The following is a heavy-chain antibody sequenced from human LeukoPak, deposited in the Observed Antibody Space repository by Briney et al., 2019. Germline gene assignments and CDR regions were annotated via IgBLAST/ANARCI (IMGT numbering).Heavy chain of an antibody. J-gene: IGHJ4*02. V-gene: IGHV1-2*06. CDR1: GYIFTDYY. CDR3: ARRPVRGYSSTDY. D-gene: IGHD5-18*01. Sequence: ASVKVSCKASGYIFTDYYLHWVRQAPGQGLEWVGRINPNSGGTNYAQKFQGRVTMTRDTSISTAYMELSRLRSDDTAVYYCARRPVRGYSSTDYWGQGTLVTVSS. CDR2: INPNSGGT.